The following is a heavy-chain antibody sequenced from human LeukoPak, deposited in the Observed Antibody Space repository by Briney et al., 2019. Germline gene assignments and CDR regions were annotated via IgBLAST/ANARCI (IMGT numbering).Heavy chain of an antibody. CDR1: GFTFSGYD. V-gene: IGHV3-48*03. Sequence: QPGGSLRLSCAASGFTFSGYDMSWVRQAPGKGLEWISYISGSGSAIYYADSVKGRFTISRDNAKNSLNLQMYSLRVEDTAVYYCARSHGDSDYYDYWGQGTLVTVSS. CDR3: ARSHGDSDYYDY. CDR2: ISGSGSAI. D-gene: IGHD2-21*01. J-gene: IGHJ4*02.